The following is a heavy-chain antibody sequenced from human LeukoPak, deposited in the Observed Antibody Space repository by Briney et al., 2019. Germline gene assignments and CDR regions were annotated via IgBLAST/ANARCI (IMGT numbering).Heavy chain of an antibody. CDR2: IYPGDSGP. CDR1: GYSFTSYS. Sequence: KPLHISSKSFGYSFTSYSIAWSGQMQGKGLDWMGIIYPGDSGPTYSPSFQGQVTISVDKSINTAYLQWSSLQASDTAMYYCGMSGDRVPLQDDVFDVWGQGTMVTVST. V-gene: IGHV5-51*01. D-gene: IGHD1-26*01. J-gene: IGHJ3*01. CDR3: GMSGDRVPLQDDVFDV.